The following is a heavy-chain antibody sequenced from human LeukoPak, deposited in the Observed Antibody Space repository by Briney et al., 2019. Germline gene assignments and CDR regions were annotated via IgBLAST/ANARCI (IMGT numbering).Heavy chain of an antibody. CDR2: IYYSGST. J-gene: IGHJ5*02. V-gene: IGHV4-59*05. CDR1: GGSISSYY. CDR3: ARSGSGWYGWFDP. D-gene: IGHD6-19*01. Sequence: PSETLSLTCTVSGGSISSYYWSWIRQPPGKGLEWIGSIYYSGSTYYNPSLKSRVTISVDTSKNQFSLKLSSVTAADTAVYYCARSGSGWYGWFDPWGQGTLVTVSS.